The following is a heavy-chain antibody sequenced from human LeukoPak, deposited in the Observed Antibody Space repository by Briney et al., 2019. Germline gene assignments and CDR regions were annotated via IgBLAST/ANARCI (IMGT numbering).Heavy chain of an antibody. D-gene: IGHD1-26*01. CDR3: ARLEGVTVGAIDY. CDR1: GYSFTSYW. CDR2: IYPGDSDT. V-gene: IGHV5-51*01. J-gene: IGHJ4*02. Sequence: GESLKISCKGSGYSFTSYWIGWVRQMPGKGLERMGIIYPGDSDTRYSPSFQGQVTISADKSISTDYRQWSRLKASDTAMYYCARLEGVTVGAIDYWGQGTLVTVSS.